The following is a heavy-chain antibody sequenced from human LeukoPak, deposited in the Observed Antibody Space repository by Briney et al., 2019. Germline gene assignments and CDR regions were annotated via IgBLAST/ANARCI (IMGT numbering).Heavy chain of an antibody. D-gene: IGHD2-21*02. Sequence: ASVKVSCKASGYTFTGYYVHWVRQAPGQGLEWMGWINPNSGGTNYAQKFQGRVTMTRDTSISTAYMELSSLRSEDTAVYYCAAELGAYCGGDCHPYWYFDLWGRGTLVTVSS. V-gene: IGHV1-2*02. CDR3: AAELGAYCGGDCHPYWYFDL. J-gene: IGHJ2*01. CDR1: GYTFTGYY. CDR2: INPNSGGT.